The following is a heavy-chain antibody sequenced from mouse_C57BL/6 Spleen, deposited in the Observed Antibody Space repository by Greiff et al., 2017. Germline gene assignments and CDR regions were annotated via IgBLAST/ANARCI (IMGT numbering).Heavy chain of an antibody. V-gene: IGHV1-69*01. CDR3: ARLNYGSSYLDY. J-gene: IGHJ2*01. D-gene: IGHD1-1*01. CDR2: IDPSDSYP. Sequence: QVQLQQPGAELVMPGASVKLSCKASGYTFTSYWMHWVKQRPGQGLEWIGEIDPSDSYPNYNQKFKGKSTLTVDKSSSTAYMQLSSLTSEDSAVYYCARLNYGSSYLDYWGQGTTRTVSS. CDR1: GYTFTSYW.